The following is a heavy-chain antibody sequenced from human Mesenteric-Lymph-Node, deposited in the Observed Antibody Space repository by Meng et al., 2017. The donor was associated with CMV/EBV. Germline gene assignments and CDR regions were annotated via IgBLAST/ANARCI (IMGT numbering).Heavy chain of an antibody. CDR1: GASISSSSYY. D-gene: IGHD1-26*01. V-gene: IGHV4-39*02. CDR2: IFFDEST. CDR3: ARAPWGFVGSPYFAS. Sequence: GSLRLSCTVSGASISSSSYYWGWIRQPPGRGLEWVGSIFFDESTYYNASLKSGVTISEDTSQNHFSLQLNSVTSPDTAVYSCARAPWGFVGSPYFASCGPFPLLPFSS. J-gene: IGHJ4*02.